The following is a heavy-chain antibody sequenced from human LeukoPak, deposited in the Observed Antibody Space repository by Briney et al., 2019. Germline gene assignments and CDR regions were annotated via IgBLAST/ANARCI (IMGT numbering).Heavy chain of an antibody. CDR1: GGSVSSGSYY. CDR2: IYYSGST. J-gene: IGHJ4*02. Sequence: ASETLSLTCTVSGGSVSSGSYYGSWIRQPPGKGLEWIGYIYYSGSTNYNPSLKSRVTISVDTSKNQFSLKLSSVTAADTAVYYCARGPYDIFEYWGQGTLVTVSS. D-gene: IGHD3-9*01. CDR3: ARGPYDIFEY. V-gene: IGHV4-61*01.